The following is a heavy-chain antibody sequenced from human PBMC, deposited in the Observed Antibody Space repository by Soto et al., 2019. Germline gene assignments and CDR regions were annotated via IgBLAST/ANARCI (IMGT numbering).Heavy chain of an antibody. CDR2: IYPGDSYT. Sequence: PGGALKMSWKGSGYSFTSYWIGWGRQMPGKGLEWMGIIYPGDSYTRYSPSFPSQVTISADKSLSPAYLQWGRLEASDTAIDSFSILKVGTASFDYGGEGTLVTVYS. D-gene: IGHD1-1*01. J-gene: IGHJ4*02. CDR1: GYSFTSYW. CDR3: SILKVGTASFDY. V-gene: IGHV5-51*01.